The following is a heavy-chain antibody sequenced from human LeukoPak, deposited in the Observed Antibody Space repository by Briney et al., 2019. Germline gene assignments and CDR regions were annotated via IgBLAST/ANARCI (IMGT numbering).Heavy chain of an antibody. J-gene: IGHJ6*04. D-gene: IGHD2-2*01. CDR2: INHSGST. CDR3: ASGYCSSTSCLSHYYYYYGMDV. V-gene: IGHV4-34*01. CDR1: GGSFSGYY. Sequence: SGTLSLTCAVYGGSFSGYYWSWIRQPPGKGLEWIGEINHSGSTNYNPSLKGRVTISVDTSKNQFSLKLSSVTAADTAVYYCASGYCSSTSCLSHYYYYYGMDVWGKGTTVTVSS.